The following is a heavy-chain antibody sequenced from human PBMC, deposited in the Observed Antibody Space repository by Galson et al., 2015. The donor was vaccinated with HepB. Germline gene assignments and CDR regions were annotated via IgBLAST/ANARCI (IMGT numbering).Heavy chain of an antibody. V-gene: IGHV3-23*01. D-gene: IGHD3-10*01. CDR3: AKNAGRWFEPSRHV. CDR2: ISGSGGST. Sequence: SLRLSCAASGFTFSSYAMSWVRQAPGKGLEWVSAISGSGGSTYYADCEKGRFTICRDTSKNTLYLQINHLRADATAVYYCAKNAGRWFEPSRHVLVQPTPVTASS. J-gene: IGHJ6*02. CDR1: GFTFSSYA.